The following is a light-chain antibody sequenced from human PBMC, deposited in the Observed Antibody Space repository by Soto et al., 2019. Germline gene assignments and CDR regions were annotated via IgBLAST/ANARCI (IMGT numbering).Light chain of an antibody. CDR2: ASS. Sequence: IRMTQSPSSLSASVGDRVSITCRASQSISSYLNWYQQKPGKVPKLLIYASSSLQSGVPSRFSGSGSGTDFTLTISSLQPEDFATYYCQQSFIAPWTFGQGTKVDIK. CDR3: QQSFIAPWT. J-gene: IGKJ1*01. V-gene: IGKV1-39*01. CDR1: QSISSY.